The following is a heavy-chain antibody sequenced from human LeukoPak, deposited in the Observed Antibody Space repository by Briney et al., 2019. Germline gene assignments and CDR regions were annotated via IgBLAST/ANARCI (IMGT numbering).Heavy chain of an antibody. J-gene: IGHJ4*02. CDR1: GFSLSTSGVG. V-gene: IGHV2-5*01. D-gene: IGHD1-26*01. CDR2: NHWNAAD. Sequence: ESGPTLVNPTQTLTLTCTFSGFSLSTSGVGVGWIRQPPGRALEWLAVNHWNAADHYSPSLNSRLTITEDTSKNQVVLTMTDMDPVDTATYYCAHRTVGNSFDYWGQGILVTVSS. CDR3: AHRTVGNSFDY.